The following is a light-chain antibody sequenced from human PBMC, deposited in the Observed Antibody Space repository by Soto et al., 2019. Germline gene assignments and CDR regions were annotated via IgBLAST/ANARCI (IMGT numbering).Light chain of an antibody. V-gene: IGKV1-13*02. CDR3: QQLSTYPST. CDR2: DAS. Sequence: IKMTQSPSSRSASVGDRVTITCRASQSISSYLNWYQQKPGKAPKLLIYDASSLESGVPSRFSGSGSGTDFTLTISSLQAEDFATYYCQQLSTYPSTVGGGTKVDI. CDR1: QSISSY. J-gene: IGKJ4*01.